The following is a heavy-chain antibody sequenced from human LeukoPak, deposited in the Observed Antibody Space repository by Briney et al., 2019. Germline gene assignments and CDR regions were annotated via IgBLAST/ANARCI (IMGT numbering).Heavy chain of an antibody. D-gene: IGHD2-2*01. CDR2: IWYDGSNK. Sequence: PGGSLRLSCAASGITFSSYGMHWVRQAPGKGLEWVAVIWYDGSNKYYADSVKGRFTISRDNAKNSLYLQMNSLRAEDTAVYYCASRPVKGTLGYCSSTSCSSSWGFDYWGQGTLVTVSS. J-gene: IGHJ4*02. CDR3: ASRPVKGTLGYCSSTSCSSSWGFDY. V-gene: IGHV3-33*01. CDR1: GITFSSYG.